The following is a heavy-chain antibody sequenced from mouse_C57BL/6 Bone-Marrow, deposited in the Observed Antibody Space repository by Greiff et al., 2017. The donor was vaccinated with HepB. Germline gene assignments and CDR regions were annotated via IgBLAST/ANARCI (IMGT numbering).Heavy chain of an antibody. V-gene: IGHV2-5*01. CDR3: AKADYDGIYYYAMDY. J-gene: IGHJ4*01. CDR1: GFSLTSYG. D-gene: IGHD2-4*01. Sequence: QVHVKQSGPGLVQPSQSLSITCTVSGFSLTSYGVHWVRQSPGKGLEWLGVIWRGGSTDYNAAVMSRLSITKDNSTSQVFFKMNSLQADDTAIYYCAKADYDGIYYYAMDYWGQGTSVTVSS. CDR2: IWRGGST.